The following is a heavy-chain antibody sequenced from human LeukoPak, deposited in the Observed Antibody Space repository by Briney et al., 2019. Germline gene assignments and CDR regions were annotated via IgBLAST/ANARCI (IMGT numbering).Heavy chain of an antibody. CDR2: IYYSGST. CDR1: GGSISSGGYY. D-gene: IGHD3-22*01. J-gene: IGHJ4*02. CDR3: ASSITMIVVPDY. V-gene: IGHV4-31*03. Sequence: SETLSLTCTVSGGSISSGGYYWSWIRQHPGKGLEWIGYIYYSGSTYYNPSLKSRVTISVDTSKNQFSLKLSSVTAADTAVYYCASSITMIVVPDYWGQGTLVTVSS.